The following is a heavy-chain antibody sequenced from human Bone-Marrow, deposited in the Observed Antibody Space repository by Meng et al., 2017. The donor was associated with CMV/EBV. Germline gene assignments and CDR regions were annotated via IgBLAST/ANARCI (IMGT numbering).Heavy chain of an antibody. J-gene: IGHJ6*02. Sequence: MSWVRQAPGKGLEWVSVIYSGGSTYYADSVKGRFTISRDNSKNTLYLQMNSLRAEDTAVYYCARDRRYCSSTSCYRGFYYYYYGMDVWGQGTTVTVSS. CDR2: IYSGGST. D-gene: IGHD2-2*02. CDR3: ARDRRYCSSTSCYRGFYYYYYGMDV. V-gene: IGHV3-53*05.